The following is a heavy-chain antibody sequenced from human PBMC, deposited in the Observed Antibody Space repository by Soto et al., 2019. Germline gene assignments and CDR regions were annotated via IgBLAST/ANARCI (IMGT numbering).Heavy chain of an antibody. Sequence: LSLTCTVSGGSISSGGYYWSWIRQHPGKGLEWIGYIYYSGSTYYNPSLKSRVTISVGTSKNQFSLKLSSVTAADTAVYYCARAKKGIAAAENWFDPWGQGTLVTVSS. D-gene: IGHD6-13*01. CDR1: GGSISSGGYY. CDR2: IYYSGST. CDR3: ARAKKGIAAAENWFDP. J-gene: IGHJ5*02. V-gene: IGHV4-31*03.